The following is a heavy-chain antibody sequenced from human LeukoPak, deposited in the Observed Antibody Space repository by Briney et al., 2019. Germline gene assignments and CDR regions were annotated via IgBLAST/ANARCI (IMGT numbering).Heavy chain of an antibody. CDR3: ASGHYGSGSWYFDL. V-gene: IGHV1-2*06. Sequence: ASVKVSCKASGYTFTGYYMHWVRQAPGQWLEWMGRINPNSGGTNYAQKFQGRVTMTRDTSIRTAYMELSSLRSDDPAVYYCASGHYGSGSWYFDLWGRGTLVTVSS. CDR2: INPNSGGT. CDR1: GYTFTGYY. J-gene: IGHJ2*01. D-gene: IGHD3-10*01.